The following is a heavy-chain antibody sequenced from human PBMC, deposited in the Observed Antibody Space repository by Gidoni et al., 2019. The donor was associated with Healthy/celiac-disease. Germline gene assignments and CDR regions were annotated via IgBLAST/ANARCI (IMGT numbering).Heavy chain of an antibody. V-gene: IGHV5-51*03. CDR1: GYSFTSYG. CDR2: IYTGDSDT. CDR3: ARLSGNLQYSSSSFIDY. J-gene: IGHJ4*02. Sequence: EVQLVQSGAEVKKPGEAVKISGKGSGYSFTSYGIGWVRQRPGKGLEWMGIIYTGDSDTRYCPSFQGQVTISADKSISTASLQWSSLTASDTAMYYCARLSGNLQYSSSSFIDYWGQGTLVTVSS. D-gene: IGHD6-6*01.